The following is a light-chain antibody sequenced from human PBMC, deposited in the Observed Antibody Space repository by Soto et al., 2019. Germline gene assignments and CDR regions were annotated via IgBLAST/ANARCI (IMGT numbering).Light chain of an antibody. V-gene: IGKV3-15*01. CDR3: QQYNNWPYT. CDR2: GAS. CDR1: QSVSSN. Sequence: EIVMTQSPATLSVSPGERATLSCRASQSVSSNLAWYQQKPGQAPRLLIYGASTRATGIPARFSGSGSGTELTLTLSSLQSEDFAVYYCQQYNNWPYTFGQGTKLEIK. J-gene: IGKJ2*01.